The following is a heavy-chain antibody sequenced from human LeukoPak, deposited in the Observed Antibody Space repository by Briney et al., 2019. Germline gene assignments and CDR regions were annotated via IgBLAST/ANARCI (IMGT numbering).Heavy chain of an antibody. CDR1: GFTFIDYG. CDR2: IWYDGSKE. D-gene: IGHD2-2*01. J-gene: IGHJ5*02. CDR3: ARDDCSTTSCLGS. V-gene: IGHV3-33*01. Sequence: PGGSLRLSCATSGFTFIDYGIHWVRQAPGKGLEWVAVIWYDGSKEYYADSVKGRFTISRDDSRNTVYLQVNSLRAEDTALYYCARDDCSTTSCLGSWGQGTLVTVSS.